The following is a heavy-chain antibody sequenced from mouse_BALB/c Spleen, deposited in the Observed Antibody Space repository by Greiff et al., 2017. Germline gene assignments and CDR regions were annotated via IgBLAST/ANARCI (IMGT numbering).Heavy chain of an antibody. Sequence: EVKLQESGPSLVKPSQTLSLTCSVTGDSITSGYWNWIRKFPGNKLEYMGYISYSGSTYYNPSLKSRISITRDTSKNQYYLQLNSVTTEDTATYYCARLGYEGYYPFAYWGQGTLVTVSA. CDR3: ARLGYEGYYPFAY. D-gene: IGHD2-3*01. CDR2: ISYSGST. V-gene: IGHV3-8*02. CDR1: GDSITSGY. J-gene: IGHJ3*01.